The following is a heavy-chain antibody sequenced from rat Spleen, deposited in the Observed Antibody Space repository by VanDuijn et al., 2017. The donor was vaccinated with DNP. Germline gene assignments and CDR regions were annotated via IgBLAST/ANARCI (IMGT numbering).Heavy chain of an antibody. Sequence: EVELMESGGGLVKPGRSLKLSCVASGLTFKNYWMTWVRQAPGKGLEWVASITHSGNNTYYPDSVKGRFTISRDNTKNTLYLQMNSLRSEDTATYYCTRPGSPYYFDHWGQGVMVTVSS. CDR1: GLTFKNYW. CDR3: TRPGSPYYFDH. J-gene: IGHJ2*01. D-gene: IGHD5-1*01. CDR2: ITHSGNNT. V-gene: IGHV5-31*01.